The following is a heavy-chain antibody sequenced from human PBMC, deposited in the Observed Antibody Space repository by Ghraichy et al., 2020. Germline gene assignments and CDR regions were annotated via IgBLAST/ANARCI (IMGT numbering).Heavy chain of an antibody. CDR2: ISSSSSTI. D-gene: IGHD3-22*01. Sequence: GESLNISCAASGFTFSSYSMNWVRQAPGKGLEWVSYISSSSSTIYYADSVKGRFTISRDNAKNSLYLQMNSLRDEDTAVYYCAREGYYYDSSGYYGYWGQGTLVTVSS. CDR1: GFTFSSYS. J-gene: IGHJ4*02. CDR3: AREGYYYDSSGYYGY. V-gene: IGHV3-48*02.